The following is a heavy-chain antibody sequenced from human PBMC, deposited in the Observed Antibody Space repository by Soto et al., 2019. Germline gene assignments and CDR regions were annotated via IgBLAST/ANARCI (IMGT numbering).Heavy chain of an antibody. CDR1: GFTFSSHG. D-gene: IGHD3-10*01. J-gene: IGHJ6*02. CDR2: IWYDGSSK. CDR3: ARDRGGGDDNGMDV. V-gene: IGHV3-33*01. Sequence: EGSLRLSCAASGFTFSSHGMHWVRQAPGRGLEWVAVIWYDGSSKYYADSVKGRCTISRDNSKNTLYLQMNSLRAEDTAVYYCARDRGGGDDNGMDVWGQGTTVTVSS.